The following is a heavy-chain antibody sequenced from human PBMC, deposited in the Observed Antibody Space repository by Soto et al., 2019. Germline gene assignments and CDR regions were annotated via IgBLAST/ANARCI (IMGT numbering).Heavy chain of an antibody. CDR1: GYSFTSYW. CDR3: AWDSDSWLYYYYGMDF. J-gene: IGHJ6*02. CDR2: VDPSDSYT. D-gene: IGHD6-13*01. Sequence: HGESLKISCKGSGYSFTSYWISWVRQMPGKSLEWVGRVDPSDSYTNYRPSFQGHVTISTDKSNRTAYLPWSSPKAPDTAMYYRAWDSDSWLYYYYGMDFWGQGTTVTVSS. V-gene: IGHV5-10-1*01.